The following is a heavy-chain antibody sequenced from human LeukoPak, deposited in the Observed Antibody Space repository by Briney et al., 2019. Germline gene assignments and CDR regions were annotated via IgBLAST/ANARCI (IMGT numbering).Heavy chain of an antibody. CDR2: ISWNSGSI. D-gene: IGHD3-10*01. J-gene: IGHJ4*02. CDR3: ARAQGYAYGYFDY. Sequence: GGSLRLSCAASGFIFDDYAMDWVRQVPGKGLEWVSGISWNSGSIEYADSVKGRFTISRDNAKNSVYLQMSSLRPEDTAFYYCARAQGYAYGYFDYWGQGTLVTVSS. V-gene: IGHV3-9*01. CDR1: GFIFDDYA.